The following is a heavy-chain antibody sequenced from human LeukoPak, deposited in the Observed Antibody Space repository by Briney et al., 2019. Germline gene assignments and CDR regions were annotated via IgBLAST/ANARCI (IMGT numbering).Heavy chain of an antibody. Sequence: PGGSLRLSCAASGFTFSSYSMNWVRQAPGKGLEWVSVIYSGGSTYYADSVKGRFTISRDNSKNTLYLQMNSLRAEDTAVYYCARDRGCSGGSCFHYYYYGMDVWGQGTTVTVSS. V-gene: IGHV3-66*01. D-gene: IGHD2-15*01. J-gene: IGHJ6*02. CDR2: IYSGGST. CDR3: ARDRGCSGGSCFHYYYYGMDV. CDR1: GFTFSSYS.